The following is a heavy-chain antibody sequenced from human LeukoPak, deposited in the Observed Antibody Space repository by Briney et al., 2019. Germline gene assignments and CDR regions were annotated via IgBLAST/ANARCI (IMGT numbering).Heavy chain of an antibody. CDR3: AKDLGQYYVDY. CDR2: VRNDGSNK. CDR1: GFTFSSYG. V-gene: IGHV3-30*02. Sequence: AGGSLRLSCAASGFTFSSYGMDWVRQAPGKGLEWVAFVRNDGSNKYYADSVKGRFTISRDNSKNTLYLQMTSLRAEDTAVYYCAKDLGQYYVDYWGPGTLVTVCS. D-gene: IGHD6-19*01. J-gene: IGHJ4*02.